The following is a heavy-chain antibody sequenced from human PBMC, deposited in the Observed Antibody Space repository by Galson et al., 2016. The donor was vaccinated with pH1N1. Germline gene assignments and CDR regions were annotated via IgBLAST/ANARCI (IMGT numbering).Heavy chain of an antibody. J-gene: IGHJ1*01. V-gene: IGHV5-51*01. D-gene: IGHD6-13*01. Sequence: QSGAEVKKPGESLKISCKGSGYNFNTYWITWVRQRPGEGLEWMGIIYPGDSDTRDSPSFQGQVTMSADKSISTAYLQWSSLKASDTAMYYCGRLAAAGHSEYFQQWGQGTLVTVSS. CDR3: GRLAAAGHSEYFQQ. CDR2: IYPGDSDT. CDR1: GYNFNTYW.